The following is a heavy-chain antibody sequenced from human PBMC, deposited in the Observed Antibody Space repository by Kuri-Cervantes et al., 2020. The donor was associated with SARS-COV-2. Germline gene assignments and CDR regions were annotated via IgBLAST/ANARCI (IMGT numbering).Heavy chain of an antibody. V-gene: IGHV4-39*01. CDR1: GGSISSSSYY. CDR2: IYYSGST. J-gene: IGHJ5*02. D-gene: IGHD3-3*01. Sequence: ESLKISCTVSGGSISSSSYYWGWIRQPPGKGLEWIGSIYYSGSTYYNPSLKSRVTISVDTSKNQFSLKLSSVTAADTAVYYRARQMMSSITIFGVVITRKWFDPWGQGTLVTVSS. CDR3: ARQMMSSITIFGVVITRKWFDP.